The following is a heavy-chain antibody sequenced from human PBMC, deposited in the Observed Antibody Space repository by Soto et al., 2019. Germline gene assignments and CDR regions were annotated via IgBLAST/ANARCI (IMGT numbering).Heavy chain of an antibody. D-gene: IGHD3-22*01. CDR2: IYYSGST. Sequence: PSETLSLTCTVSGGSISSYYWSWIRQPPGKGLEWIGYIYYSGSTNYNPSLKSRVTISVDTSKNQFSLKLSSVAAADTAVYYCARVGPDSSGYYSEDAFVIWGQGTMVTVSS. J-gene: IGHJ3*02. V-gene: IGHV4-59*01. CDR1: GGSISSYY. CDR3: ARVGPDSSGYYSEDAFVI.